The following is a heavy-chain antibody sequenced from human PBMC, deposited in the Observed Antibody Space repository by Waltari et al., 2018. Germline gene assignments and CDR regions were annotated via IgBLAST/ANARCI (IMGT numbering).Heavy chain of an antibody. CDR2: ISHSATT. D-gene: IGHD3-10*01. J-gene: IGHJ5*02. CDR1: SYSIRSGYF. CDR3: VRDLGGSGNSWFDA. V-gene: IGHV4-38-2*02. Sequence: QVQLQESGPGLARPSETLSLTCDVSSYSIRSGYFWGWGRQPPGKGLQGIGSISHSATTYYNPSLKSRVTMSVDTSKNQFALKVTSVTAADTAIYYCVRDLGGSGNSWFDAWGQGTLVIVSS.